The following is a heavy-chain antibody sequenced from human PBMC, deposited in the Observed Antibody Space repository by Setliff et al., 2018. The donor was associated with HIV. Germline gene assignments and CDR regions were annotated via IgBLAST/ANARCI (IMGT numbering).Heavy chain of an antibody. V-gene: IGHV3-7*03. D-gene: IGHD3-22*01. CDR2: IKQDGSEK. Sequence: GGSLRLSCAASGFTFSNYWMTWVRQAPGKGLEWVANIKQDGSEKYYVDSVKGRFTISGDSAKNSLYLQMNSLRAEDTAVYYCAKGFSRIVAVISDYWGLGTLVTVSS. CDR3: AKGFSRIVAVISDY. J-gene: IGHJ4*02. CDR1: GFTFSNYW.